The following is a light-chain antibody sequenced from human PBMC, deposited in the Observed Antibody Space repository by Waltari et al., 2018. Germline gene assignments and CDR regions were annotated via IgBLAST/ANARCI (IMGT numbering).Light chain of an antibody. CDR1: QSVSKY. CDR3: QKYVNLPAT. Sequence: EIVLTQSPGTLSLSPGERATLSCRASQSVSKYLAWYQQKPGQAPRLLIYDASISATGIPNRFSGSGSGTDFSLTISRLEPEDFAVYYCQKYVNLPATFGQGTKVEIK. V-gene: IGKV3-20*01. J-gene: IGKJ1*01. CDR2: DAS.